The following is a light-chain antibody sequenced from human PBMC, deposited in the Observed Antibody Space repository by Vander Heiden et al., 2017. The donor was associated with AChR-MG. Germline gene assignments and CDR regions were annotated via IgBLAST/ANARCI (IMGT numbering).Light chain of an antibody. V-gene: IGKV3-20*01. CDR2: GAS. CDR3: QQYGTSPGT. CDR1: QSVRSRF. J-gene: IGKJ1*01. Sequence: ELVLTQSPGTLSLSPGDRATLSCRASQSVRSRFLAWYQQKPGQAPRLLIYGASSRATGIPERFSASGSGADFTLTISSLEPEDFAVYFCQQYGTSPGTFGQGTNVEIK.